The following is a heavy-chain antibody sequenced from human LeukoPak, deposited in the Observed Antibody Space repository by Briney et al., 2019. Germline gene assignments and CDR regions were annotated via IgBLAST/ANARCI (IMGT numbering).Heavy chain of an antibody. Sequence: ASVKVFCKASGYTFTTYSMHWVRQAPGQGLEWMAIINLSGGSTDYTQKFQGRVTVTRDTSTSTVYMELSSLRSEDTAVYYCVRHNHMDVWGQGTTVTVSS. V-gene: IGHV1-46*01. CDR1: GYTFTTYS. J-gene: IGHJ6*02. CDR3: VRHNHMDV. CDR2: INLSGGST.